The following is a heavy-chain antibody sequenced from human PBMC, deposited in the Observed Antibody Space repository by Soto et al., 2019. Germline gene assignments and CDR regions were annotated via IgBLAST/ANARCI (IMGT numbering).Heavy chain of an antibody. D-gene: IGHD2-15*01. CDR2: ISAYNGNT. Sequence: QVQLVQSXAEVKNPGASVXVSCKASGYTFTSYGITWVLQAPGQGLEWMGWISAYNGNTNYAQKLQGRVTMTTDTSTRTAYLELRSLRSDDTAVYYCARAPSVYCSRGSCPSYFDSGGLGNLVTVSS. J-gene: IGHJ4*01. CDR3: ARAPSVYCSRGSCPSYFDS. CDR1: GYTFTSYG. V-gene: IGHV1-18*01.